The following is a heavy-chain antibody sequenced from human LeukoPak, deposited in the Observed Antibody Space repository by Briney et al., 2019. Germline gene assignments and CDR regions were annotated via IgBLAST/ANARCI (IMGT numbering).Heavy chain of an antibody. CDR2: IYYTRST. Sequence: YPSETLSLTCTVSGGSISSYYWSWIRQPPGKGLEWIGYIYYTRSTHYNPSLKSRVTMSVDTSKNQFSLKLSSVTAADTAVYYCARAVYSSNWYAFDYWGQGALVTVSS. CDR1: GGSISSYY. J-gene: IGHJ4*02. D-gene: IGHD6-13*01. CDR3: ARAVYSSNWYAFDY. V-gene: IGHV4-59*12.